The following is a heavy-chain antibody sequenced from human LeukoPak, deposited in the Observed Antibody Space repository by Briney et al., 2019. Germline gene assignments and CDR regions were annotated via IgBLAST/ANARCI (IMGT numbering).Heavy chain of an antibody. CDR1: GFTFSSYG. V-gene: IGHV3-33*08. D-gene: IGHD3-16*01. CDR2: ISNDGSQE. CDR3: ARDDALGDNAWDI. Sequence: GGSLRLSCAASGFTFSSYGMHWVRQAPGKGLEWVAVISNDGSQEKYADSVKGRFTISRDNSKHTLSLQMNSRRAEDTAVCYWARDDALGDNAWDIGGQGTMVTVSS. J-gene: IGHJ3*02.